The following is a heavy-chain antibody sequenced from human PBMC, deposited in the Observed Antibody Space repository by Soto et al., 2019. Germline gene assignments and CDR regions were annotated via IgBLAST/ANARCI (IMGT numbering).Heavy chain of an antibody. V-gene: IGHV4-4*02. D-gene: IGHD1-26*01. CDR2: IHRSGVT. J-gene: IGHJ4*02. CDR1: GGSTSSSDW. Sequence: QVHLQESGPGLVKPSETLSLTCAISGGSTSSSDWWTWVRQPPGEGLEWIGEIHRSGVTNYNSSLESLLTISLEHSRNRFSLSVTSVTAADAAVYFCAGRPEIHPRWGQGMLVPVSS. CDR3: AGRPEIHPR.